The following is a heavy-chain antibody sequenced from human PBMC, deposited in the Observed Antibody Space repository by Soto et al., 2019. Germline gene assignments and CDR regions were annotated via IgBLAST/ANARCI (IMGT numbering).Heavy chain of an antibody. J-gene: IGHJ4*02. V-gene: IGHV1-3*01. D-gene: IGHD3-10*01. CDR2: INAGNGNT. CDR3: ARGGGRILWFGEFVF. CDR1: GYTFTSYA. Sequence: QVQLVQSGAEVKKTGASVKVSCKASGYTFTSYAMHWVRQAPGQRLEWMGWINAGNGNTKYSQKFQGRVTITRDTSASTAYMELSSLRSEDTAVYYCARGGGRILWFGEFVFWGQGTLVTVSS.